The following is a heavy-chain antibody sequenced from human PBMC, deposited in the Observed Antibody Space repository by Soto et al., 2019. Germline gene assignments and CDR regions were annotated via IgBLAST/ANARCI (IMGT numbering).Heavy chain of an antibody. D-gene: IGHD3-16*01. V-gene: IGHV4-30-4*01. CDR2: IYYTGSA. Sequence: QLQLQESGPGLVKPSQTLALTCTVSGDSSISGPYYWSWIRQLPGKGLEYIGYIYYTGSAYHNPSLKSRLNISIDTTKDQFSLMLTSVTAADTGVYFCARGLSPAFRGLFYFDSWGQGTLVTVSS. CDR1: GDSSISGPYY. J-gene: IGHJ4*02. CDR3: ARGLSPAFRGLFYFDS.